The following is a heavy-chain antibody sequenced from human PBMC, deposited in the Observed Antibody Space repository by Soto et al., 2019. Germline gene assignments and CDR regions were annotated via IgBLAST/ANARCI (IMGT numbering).Heavy chain of an antibody. CDR2: IKRKADGETA. D-gene: IGHD1-1*01. J-gene: IGHJ4*02. Sequence: EVQLVESGGGLVKPGGSLRLSCVASGFSFTNAWMIWVRQAPGKGLEWVGHIKRKADGETADYATPVKGRFTMSRDESKNTVYLQMSSLKTDDTGVYYCTTGVAGYNPFDYWGQGTLVTVSS. V-gene: IGHV3-15*07. CDR1: GFSFTNAW. CDR3: TTGVAGYNPFDY.